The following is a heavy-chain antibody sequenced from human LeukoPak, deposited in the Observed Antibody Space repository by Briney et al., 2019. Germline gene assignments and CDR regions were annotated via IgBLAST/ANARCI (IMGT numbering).Heavy chain of an antibody. CDR2: IHYSGST. J-gene: IGHJ4*02. D-gene: IGHD6-19*01. Sequence: SETLSLTCTVSGVTINSYYWNWIRQPPGKGLEWIGYIHYSGSTKYNPSLKSRVTISVDTSKNQFSLKLSSVTAADTAVYYCARWYSSGWAFDYWGQGTLVTVSS. CDR3: ARWYSSGWAFDY. V-gene: IGHV4-59*08. CDR1: GVTINSYY.